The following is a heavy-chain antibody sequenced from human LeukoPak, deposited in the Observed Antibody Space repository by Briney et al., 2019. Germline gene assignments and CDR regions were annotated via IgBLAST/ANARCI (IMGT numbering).Heavy chain of an antibody. D-gene: IGHD3-22*01. CDR2: IIPILGIA. CDR1: GGTFSSYA. Sequence: ASVKVSCTASGGTFSSYAISWVRQAPGQGLEWMGRIIPILGIANYAQKFQGRVTITADKSTSTAYMELSSLRSEDTAVYYCARAMIVVAENYYFDYWGQGTLVTVSS. CDR3: ARAMIVVAENYYFDY. J-gene: IGHJ4*02. V-gene: IGHV1-69*04.